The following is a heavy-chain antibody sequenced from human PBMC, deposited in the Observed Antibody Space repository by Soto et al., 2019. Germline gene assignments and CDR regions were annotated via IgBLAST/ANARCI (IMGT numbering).Heavy chain of an antibody. D-gene: IGHD4-4*01. CDR2: IYHSGSA. CDR1: GGSISSSNW. Sequence: QVQLQESGPGLVKPSGTLSPTCAVSGGSISSSNWWSWVRQSPGKGLKWIGEIYHSGSANYNPSLKSRVTMSVDKSKNQFSLNLNSVTAADTAVYYCAREASNHSPCYFDYWGQGTLVTVSS. V-gene: IGHV4-4*02. CDR3: AREASNHSPCYFDY. J-gene: IGHJ4*02.